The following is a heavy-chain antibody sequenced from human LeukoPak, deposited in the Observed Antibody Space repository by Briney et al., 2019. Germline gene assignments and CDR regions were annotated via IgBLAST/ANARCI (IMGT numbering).Heavy chain of an antibody. D-gene: IGHD3-3*01. J-gene: IGHJ4*02. CDR3: ATSTIFGVVTPYYFDY. CDR2: ISSSSSYI. CDR1: GFTFSSYS. V-gene: IGHV3-21*01. Sequence: GGSLRLSCAASGFTFSSYSMTWVRQAPGKGLEWVSSISSSSSYIYYADSVKGRFTISRDNAKNSLYLQMNSLRAEDTAVYYCATSTIFGVVTPYYFDYWGQGTLVTVSS.